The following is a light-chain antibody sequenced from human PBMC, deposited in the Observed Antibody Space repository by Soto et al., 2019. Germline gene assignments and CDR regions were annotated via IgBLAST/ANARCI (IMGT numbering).Light chain of an antibody. CDR2: DVS. V-gene: IGLV2-14*01. CDR1: SSDVGSYNY. J-gene: IGLJ3*02. CDR3: SSYTTSSTQVV. Sequence: QSALTQPASVSGSPGQSITISCTGTSSDVGSYNYVSWYQQYPGKAPKLMIYDVSNRPSGVSYRFSGSKSGNTASLTISGLQAADEADYYCSSYTTSSTQVVFGGGTKLTVL.